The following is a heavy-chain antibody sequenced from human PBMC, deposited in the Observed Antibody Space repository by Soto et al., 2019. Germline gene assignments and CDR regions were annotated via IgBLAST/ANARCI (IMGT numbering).Heavy chain of an antibody. D-gene: IGHD1-7*01. CDR3: ARGSGITGTTKDWFDP. Sequence: SETLSLTCTVSGGFIISGDYYWSWIRQSPGKGLEWIGYMYSSGTTYYNPSLKSRVTISIDASKNQFYLRLSSVTAADTAVYYCARGSGITGTTKDWFDPWGQGTLVTVSS. V-gene: IGHV4-30-4*01. J-gene: IGHJ5*02. CDR1: GGFIISGDYY. CDR2: MYSSGTT.